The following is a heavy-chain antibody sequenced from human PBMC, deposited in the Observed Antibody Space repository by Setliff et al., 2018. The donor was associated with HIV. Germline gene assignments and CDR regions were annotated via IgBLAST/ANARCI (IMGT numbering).Heavy chain of an antibody. D-gene: IGHD4-17*01. J-gene: IGHJ6*02. CDR1: GGSISSGSYY. CDR3: AREGRDRTTVTIYSLYGMDV. Sequence: LSLTCTVSGGSISSGSYYWSWIRQPAGKGLEWIGRIYTSGSTNYNPSLKSRVTISVDTSKNQFSLKLSSVTAADTAVYYCAREGRDRTTVTIYSLYGMDVWGQGTTVTVSS. CDR2: IYTSGST. V-gene: IGHV4-61*02.